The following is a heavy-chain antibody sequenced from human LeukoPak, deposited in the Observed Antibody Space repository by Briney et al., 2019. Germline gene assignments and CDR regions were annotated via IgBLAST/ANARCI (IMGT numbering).Heavy chain of an antibody. J-gene: IGHJ4*02. D-gene: IGHD3-16*01. CDR1: GFTFSSYE. CDR3: ARGGRDY. V-gene: IGHV3-30*04. Sequence: GGSLRLSCAASGFTFSSYEMNWVRQAPGKGLEWVAVISYDGSNKYYADSVKGRFTISRDNSKNTLYLQMNSLRAEDTAVYYCARGGRDYWGQGTLVTVSS. CDR2: ISYDGSNK.